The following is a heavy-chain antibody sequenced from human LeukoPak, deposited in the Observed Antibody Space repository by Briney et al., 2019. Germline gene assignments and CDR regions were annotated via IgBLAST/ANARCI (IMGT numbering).Heavy chain of an antibody. J-gene: IGHJ4*02. CDR1: GYGFTSYW. V-gene: IGHV5-51*01. Sequence: GESLKISCKGSGYGFTSYWIGWVRQMSGKGLEWMGIIYPGDSDTRYSPSFQGQVTISADKSISTAYLQWSSLKASDTAMHYCATTGLPAASDYWGQGTLVTVSS. CDR2: IYPGDSDT. CDR3: ATTGLPAASDY. D-gene: IGHD2-2*01.